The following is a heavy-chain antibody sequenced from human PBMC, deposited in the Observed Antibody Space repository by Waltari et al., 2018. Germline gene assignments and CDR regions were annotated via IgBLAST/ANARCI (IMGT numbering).Heavy chain of an antibody. D-gene: IGHD4-17*01. Sequence: QVQLQESGPGLVKPSETLSLTCPVSGGSISSYYWSWIRQPPGKGLEWIGYIYYSGSTNYNPSLKSRVTISVDTSKNQFALKLSSVTAADTAVYYCARARRTTVTTRYFDYWGQGTLVTVSS. CDR2: IYYSGST. CDR1: GGSISSYY. V-gene: IGHV4-59*01. J-gene: IGHJ4*02. CDR3: ARARRTTVTTRYFDY.